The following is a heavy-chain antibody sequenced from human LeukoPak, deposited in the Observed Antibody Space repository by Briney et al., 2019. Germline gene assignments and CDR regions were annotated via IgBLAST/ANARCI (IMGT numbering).Heavy chain of an antibody. CDR3: ARELH. Sequence: GGSLRLSCATSGFNFKYYGMHWVRQAPGKGLEWVAALWNDGSSKFYANSVKGRFTVSRDISKNTLYLQMNSLGAEDTAVYYCARELHLGQGTLVTVSS. J-gene: IGHJ4*02. V-gene: IGHV3-33*01. CDR2: LWNDGSSK. CDR1: GFNFKYYG.